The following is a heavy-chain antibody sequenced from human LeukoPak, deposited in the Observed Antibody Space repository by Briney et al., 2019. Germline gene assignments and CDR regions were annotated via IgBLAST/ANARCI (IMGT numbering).Heavy chain of an antibody. D-gene: IGHD1-1*01. CDR2: ISSSSSTI. CDR3: ARERPFDY. CDR1: GFTFSSYS. J-gene: IGHJ4*02. Sequence: GGSLRLSCAASGFTFSSYSMNWVRQAPGKGLEWVSYISSSSSTIYYADSVKGRFTISRDNAKNSLYLQMNSLRAEDTAVYYCARERPFDYWGQGTLVTVSS. V-gene: IGHV3-48*01.